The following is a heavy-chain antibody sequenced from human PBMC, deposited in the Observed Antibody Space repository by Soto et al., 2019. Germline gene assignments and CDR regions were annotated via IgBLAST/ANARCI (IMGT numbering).Heavy chain of an antibody. V-gene: IGHV5-51*01. CDR2: IYPGDSDT. Sequence: XESLKISRKGSGYTFANYLLVWVRQIPGKGLEWMGIIYPGDSDTRYSPSFHGQVTISADRSISTAYLQWSSLKASDTGMYYCARYTTLTDYFFQGMDFWGQGTTVTVSS. CDR3: ARYTTLTDYFFQGMDF. CDR1: GYTFANYL. D-gene: IGHD4-17*01. J-gene: IGHJ6*02.